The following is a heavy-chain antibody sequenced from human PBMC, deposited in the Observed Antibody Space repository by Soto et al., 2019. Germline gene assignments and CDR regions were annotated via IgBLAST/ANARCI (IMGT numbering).Heavy chain of an antibody. D-gene: IGHD3-9*01. CDR3: ARLEGLATISYYFDF. Sequence: QLQLQESGPGLVKPSETLSLTCSVSDDSINSDKYYWGWIRQHPGQGLEWIGSIYYRGNAYYNPSLQTRVTISLDKSKSQFSLKLSSVTAADSAVYFCARLEGLATISYYFDFWGPGALVTVSS. J-gene: IGHJ4*02. V-gene: IGHV4-39*01. CDR2: IYYRGNA. CDR1: DDSINSDKYY.